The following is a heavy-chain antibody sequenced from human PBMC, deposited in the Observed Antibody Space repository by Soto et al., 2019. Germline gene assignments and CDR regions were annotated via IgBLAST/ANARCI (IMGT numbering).Heavy chain of an antibody. J-gene: IGHJ6*03. Sequence: GGSLRLSCAASGFTFSSYWMHWVRQAPGKGLVWVSRINSDGSSTSYADSVKGRFTISRDNAKNTLYLQMNSLRAEDTAVYYCARDPAYYDFWSYPPEDYYYYYMDVWGKGSTVTVSS. CDR3: ARDPAYYDFWSYPPEDYYYYYMDV. CDR2: INSDGSST. V-gene: IGHV3-74*01. CDR1: GFTFSSYW. D-gene: IGHD3-3*01.